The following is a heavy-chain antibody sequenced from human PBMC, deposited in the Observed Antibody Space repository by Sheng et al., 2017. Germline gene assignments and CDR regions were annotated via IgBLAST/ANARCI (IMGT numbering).Heavy chain of an antibody. V-gene: IGHV1-69*04. Sequence: QVLLVQSGAEVKKPGSSVNVSCKASGGTFSSYAINWVRQAPGQGLEWMGGIIPIVDIANYAQKFQGRVTITADKSTSTAYMEMSGLRSEDTAVYYCARGDYDFSGGWFDPWGQGTLVTVSS. J-gene: IGHJ5*02. D-gene: IGHD3-3*01. CDR2: IIPIVDIA. CDR1: GGTFSSYA. CDR3: ARGDYDFSGGWFDP.